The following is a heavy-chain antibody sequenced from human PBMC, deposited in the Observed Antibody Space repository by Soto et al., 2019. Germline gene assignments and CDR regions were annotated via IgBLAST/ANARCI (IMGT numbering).Heavy chain of an antibody. CDR3: ARIQTLEWFVDY. CDR2: IYHSGST. CDR1: GGSISSSNW. Sequence: QVQLQESGPGLVKPSGTLSLTCAVSGGSISSSNWWSWVRQPPGKGLEWIGEIYHSGSTNYNPSLKSRXXIXVAXSKTQFSLKLSSVTAADTAVYYCARIQTLEWFVDYWGQGTLVTVSS. J-gene: IGHJ4*02. D-gene: IGHD3-3*01. V-gene: IGHV4-4*02.